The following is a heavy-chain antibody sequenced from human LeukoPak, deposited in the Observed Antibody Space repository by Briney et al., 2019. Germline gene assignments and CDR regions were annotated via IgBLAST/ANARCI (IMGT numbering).Heavy chain of an antibody. V-gene: IGHV4-61*02. CDR1: GGSISSGSYY. Sequence: PSGTLSLTCTVSGGSISSGSYYWSWIRQPAGKGLEWIGRIYTSGSTNYNPSLKSRVTISVDTSKNQFSLKLSSVTAADTAVYYCARAPQGFDYTPLRYDYYYYMDVWGKGTTVTVSS. D-gene: IGHD3-9*01. CDR3: ARAPQGFDYTPLRYDYYYYMDV. J-gene: IGHJ6*03. CDR2: IYTSGST.